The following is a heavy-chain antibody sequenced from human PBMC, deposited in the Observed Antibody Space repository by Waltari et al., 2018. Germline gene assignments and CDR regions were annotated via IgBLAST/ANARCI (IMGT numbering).Heavy chain of an antibody. CDR3: AGDSSGWPTHAFDI. Sequence: QVQLVQSGAVVKKPGSSVKVSCKASGGTFSSYAISWVRQAPGQGLEWMGRIIPSFGTANNAQKVQGRVTITAEKCKSTAYMELRSLRSEDTAVYYCAGDSSGWPTHAFDIWGQGAMVTVSS. CDR2: IIPSFGTA. J-gene: IGHJ3*02. CDR1: GGTFSSYA. D-gene: IGHD6-19*01. V-gene: IGHV1-69*08.